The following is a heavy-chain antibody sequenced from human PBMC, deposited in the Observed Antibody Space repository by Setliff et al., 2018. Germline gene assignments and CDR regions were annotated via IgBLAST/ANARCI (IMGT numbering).Heavy chain of an antibody. J-gene: IGHJ4*02. Sequence: LSLSCAASGFAFSSHAISWVRQAPGKGLEWISTIYTTGITFYTDSVKGRFTIYRDNSKNTLYLQMNSLGLEDTAIYYCARDAGGDYDNWGQGTLVTVSS. CDR3: ARDAGGDYDN. D-gene: IGHD2-21*02. CDR1: GFAFSSHA. CDR2: IYTTGIT. V-gene: IGHV3-23*05.